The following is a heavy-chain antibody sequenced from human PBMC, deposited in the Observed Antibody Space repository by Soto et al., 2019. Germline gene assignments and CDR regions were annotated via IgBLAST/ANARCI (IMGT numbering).Heavy chain of an antibody. D-gene: IGHD3-9*01. CDR2: INPNSGGT. Sequence: ASVKVSCKASGYTFTGYYMHWVRQAPGQGLEWMGWINPNSGGTNYAQKFQGWVTMTRDTSISTAYMELSRLRSDDTAVYYCARGYDILTGYSPLDYWGQGTLVTVSS. CDR3: ARGYDILTGYSPLDY. J-gene: IGHJ4*02. CDR1: GYTFTGYY. V-gene: IGHV1-2*04.